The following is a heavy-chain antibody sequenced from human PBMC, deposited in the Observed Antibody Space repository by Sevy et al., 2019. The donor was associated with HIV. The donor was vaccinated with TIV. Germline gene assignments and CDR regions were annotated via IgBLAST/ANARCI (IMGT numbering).Heavy chain of an antibody. CDR3: ARRGAGTHWYFDL. D-gene: IGHD3-10*01. CDR2: IYYSGST. V-gene: IGHV4-59*01. CDR1: GGSISGYY. J-gene: IGHJ2*01. Sequence: SETLSLTCTVSGGSISGYYWSWIRQPPGTGLEWIGYIYYSGSTNYNPSLKSRVTISVDPSKNQFSLKLYSVTAADTAVYYCARRGAGTHWYFDLWGRGTLVTVSS.